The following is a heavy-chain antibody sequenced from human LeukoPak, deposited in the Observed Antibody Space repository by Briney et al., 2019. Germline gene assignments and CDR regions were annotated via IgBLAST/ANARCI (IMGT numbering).Heavy chain of an antibody. CDR1: GFTFSIYW. CDR3: ARAGIEWVSLEYYYMDV. D-gene: IGHD5-12*01. J-gene: IGHJ6*03. V-gene: IGHV3-74*01. CDR2: INSDGSST. Sequence: GGSLRLSCAASGFTFSIYWMHSVRHAPGKGLVWVSRINSDGSSTSYADSVKGRFTISRDNAKNTLYLQMNSLRAEDTAVYYCARAGIEWVSLEYYYMDVWGKGTTVTISS.